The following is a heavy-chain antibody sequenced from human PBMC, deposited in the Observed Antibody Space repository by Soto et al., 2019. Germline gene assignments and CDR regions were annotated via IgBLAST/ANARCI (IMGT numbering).Heavy chain of an antibody. V-gene: IGHV2-26*01. CDR1: GFSLNNARVA. CDR3: ARGLDPKRYYFDY. D-gene: IGHD1-1*01. J-gene: IGHJ4*02. CDR2: ILSNDET. Sequence: QVTLKESGPVVVKPTEPLTLTCTVSGFSLNNARVAVSWIRQPPGKALEWLAHILSNDETSYNTSLRSRLTISTDISKSQVFLTMTHMDPGDAATYYCARGLDPKRYYFDYWGQGALVTVSS.